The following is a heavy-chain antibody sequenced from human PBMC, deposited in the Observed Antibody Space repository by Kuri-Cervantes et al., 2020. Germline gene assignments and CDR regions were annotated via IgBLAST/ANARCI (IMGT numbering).Heavy chain of an antibody. D-gene: IGHD6-19*01. CDR1: GGSFSGYY. Sequence: GSLRLSCAVYGGSFSGYYWSWIRQPPGKGLEWIGEINHSGSTNYNPSLKSRVTISVDTSKNQFSLKLSSVTAADTAVYYCASARKTHSSGWGDYYYYMDVWGKGTTVTVSS. CDR2: INHSGST. CDR3: ASARKTHSSGWGDYYYYMDV. V-gene: IGHV4-34*01. J-gene: IGHJ6*03.